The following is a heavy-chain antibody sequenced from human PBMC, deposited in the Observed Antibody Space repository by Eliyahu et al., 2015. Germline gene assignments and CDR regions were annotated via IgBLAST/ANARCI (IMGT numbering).Heavy chain of an antibody. Sequence: QVQLVQSGAEVMQPGASVKVSCKASGYTFSTYPLHWVRQAPGQRFEWMGWINPGSGKTHYSQTFQGRVILTRDTSASIVYMELSSLRSEDTAVYFCARIAEYCSHCYNGDWDRWFDPWGQGTLVIVSS. CDR3: ARIAEYCSHCYNGDWDRWFDP. D-gene: IGHD2-15*01. CDR2: INPGSGKT. V-gene: IGHV1-3*01. CDR1: GYTFSTYP. J-gene: IGHJ5*02.